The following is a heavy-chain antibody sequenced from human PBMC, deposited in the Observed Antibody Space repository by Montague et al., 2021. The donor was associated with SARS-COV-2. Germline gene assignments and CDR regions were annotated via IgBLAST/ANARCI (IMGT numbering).Heavy chain of an antibody. CDR3: ARVRYYGSGTYLGMDV. J-gene: IGHJ6*02. CDR2: INHSRSA. D-gene: IGHD3-10*01. Sequence: SETLSLTCAVYGGSFSGYYWSWIRQPPGKGLEWIGEINHSRSANYNPSLKSRVTISVDTSKNQFSLKLISVTAADTAVYYCARVRYYGSGTYLGMDVWGQGTTVTVSS. V-gene: IGHV4-34*01. CDR1: GGSFSGYY.